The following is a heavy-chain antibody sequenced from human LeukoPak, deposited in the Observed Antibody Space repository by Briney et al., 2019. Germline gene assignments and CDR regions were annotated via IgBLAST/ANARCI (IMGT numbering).Heavy chain of an antibody. CDR3: ANLRGYPTVVTPRGGAGDAFDI. D-gene: IGHD4-23*01. CDR2: ISGSGGST. J-gene: IGHJ3*02. CDR1: GFTFSSYA. Sequence: GGSLRLSCAASGFTFSSYAMSWVRQAPGKGLEWVSAISGSGGSTYYADSVKGRFTISRDNSKNTLYLQMNSLRAEDTAVYYCANLRGYPTVVTPRGGAGDAFDIWGQGTMVTVSS. V-gene: IGHV3-23*01.